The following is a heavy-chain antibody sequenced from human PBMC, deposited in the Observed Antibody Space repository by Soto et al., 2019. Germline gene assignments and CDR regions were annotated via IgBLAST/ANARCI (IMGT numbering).Heavy chain of an antibody. CDR3: ASGTAMVGY. CDR1: GFTFSSYG. V-gene: IGHV3-30*03. D-gene: IGHD5-18*01. CDR2: ISYDGSNK. J-gene: IGHJ4*02. Sequence: LRLSCAASGFTFSSYGMHWVRQAPGKGLEWVAVISYDGSNKYYADSVKGRFTISRDNSKNTLYLQMNSLRAEDTAVYYCASGTAMVGYWGQGTLVTVSS.